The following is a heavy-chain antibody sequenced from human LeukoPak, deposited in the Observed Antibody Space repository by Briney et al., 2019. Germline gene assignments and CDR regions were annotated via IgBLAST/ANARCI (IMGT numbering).Heavy chain of an antibody. CDR1: GYTFTSYA. D-gene: IGHD4-17*01. J-gene: IGHJ2*01. CDR2: INTNTGNP. CDR3: ARDYSLYGPEPEEWYFDL. Sequence: RASVKVSCKASGYTFTSYAMNWVRQAPGQGLEWMGWINTNTGNPTYAQGFTGRFVFSLDTSVSTAYLQISSLKAEDTAVYYCARDYSLYGPEPEEWYFDLWGRGTLVTVSS. V-gene: IGHV7-4-1*02.